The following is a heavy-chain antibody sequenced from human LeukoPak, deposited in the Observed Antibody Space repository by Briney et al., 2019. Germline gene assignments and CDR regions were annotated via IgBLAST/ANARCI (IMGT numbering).Heavy chain of an antibody. D-gene: IGHD2-15*01. CDR2: ITWNSGST. V-gene: IGHV3-9*01. Sequence: GGSLRLSCAASGFTFDDYAMNWVRQAPGKGLEWVSGITWNSGSTGYADSVKGRFTISRDNAKNSLYLQMNSLRAEDTAVYYCANSLGYCSGGSCRPTSFDYWGQGTLVTVSS. CDR1: GFTFDDYA. J-gene: IGHJ4*02. CDR3: ANSLGYCSGGSCRPTSFDY.